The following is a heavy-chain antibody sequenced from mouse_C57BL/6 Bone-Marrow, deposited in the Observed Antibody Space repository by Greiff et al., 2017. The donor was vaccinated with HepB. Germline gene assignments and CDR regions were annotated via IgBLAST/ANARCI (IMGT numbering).Heavy chain of an antibody. D-gene: IGHD2-10*02. V-gene: IGHV5-2*01. Sequence: VQLQQSGGGLVQPGESLKLSCESNEYEFPSHDMSWVRKTPEKRLELVAAINSDGGSTYYPDTMERRFIISRDNTKKTLYLQMSSLRSEDTALYYCARQYGNYRGFAYWGQGTLVTVSA. CDR1: EYEFPSHD. J-gene: IGHJ3*01. CDR3: ARQYGNYRGFAY. CDR2: INSDGGST.